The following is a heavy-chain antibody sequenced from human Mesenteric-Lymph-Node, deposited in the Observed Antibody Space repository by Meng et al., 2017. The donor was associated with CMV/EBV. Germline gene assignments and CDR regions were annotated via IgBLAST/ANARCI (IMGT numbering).Heavy chain of an antibody. CDR1: GGSISSYY. V-gene: IGHV4-59*04. CDR3: ARRGVRPNYYFDY. CDR2: IYYSGST. J-gene: IGHJ4*02. Sequence: SETLSLTCTVSGGSISSYYWSWIRQPPGNGLEWIGYIYYSGSTYYNPSLKSRITISVDTSKSQFSLKLTSVTAADTAVYYCARRGVRPNYYFDYWGQGTLVTVSS. D-gene: IGHD3-10*01.